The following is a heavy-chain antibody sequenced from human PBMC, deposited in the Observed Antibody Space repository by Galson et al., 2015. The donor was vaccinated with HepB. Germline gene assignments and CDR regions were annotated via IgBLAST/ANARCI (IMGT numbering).Heavy chain of an antibody. Sequence: SLRLSCAASGFTFSDYYMSWIRQAPGKGLEWVSYISSNAIYTNYADSVKGRFTISRDNAKNSLYLQINSLRAEDTAVYYCTRVADADYGGHSHFDSWGQGTLVTVSS. CDR3: TRVADADYGGHSHFDS. CDR1: GFTFSDYY. D-gene: IGHD4-23*01. V-gene: IGHV3-11*06. CDR2: ISSNAIYT. J-gene: IGHJ4*02.